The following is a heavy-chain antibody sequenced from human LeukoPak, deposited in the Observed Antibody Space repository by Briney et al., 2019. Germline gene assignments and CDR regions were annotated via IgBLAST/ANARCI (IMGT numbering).Heavy chain of an antibody. Sequence: PGGSLRLSCAASGFAFSDFWMSWVRQAPGEGLEWLANIRHDGNAKNYVPSVRGRFTISRDNANTSRYLQMTSLTVEATAVYYCAPSPDSAANDWGQGTLVTVSS. CDR1: GFAFSDFW. D-gene: IGHD2-15*01. J-gene: IGHJ4*02. CDR2: IRHDGNAK. V-gene: IGHV3-7*01. CDR3: APSPDSAAND.